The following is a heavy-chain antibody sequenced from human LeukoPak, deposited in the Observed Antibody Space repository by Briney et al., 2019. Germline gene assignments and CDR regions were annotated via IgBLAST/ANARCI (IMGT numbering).Heavy chain of an antibody. D-gene: IGHD1-1*01. Sequence: PGGSLGLSCAASGFTFSDYYMSWIRQAPGKGLEWVSYISSSSSYTNYADSVKGRFTISRDNAKNSLYLQMNSLRAEDTAVYYCARVLMDRNVFYYYYGMDVWGQGTTVTVSS. J-gene: IGHJ6*02. V-gene: IGHV3-11*05. CDR1: GFTFSDYY. CDR3: ARVLMDRNVFYYYYGMDV. CDR2: ISSSSSYT.